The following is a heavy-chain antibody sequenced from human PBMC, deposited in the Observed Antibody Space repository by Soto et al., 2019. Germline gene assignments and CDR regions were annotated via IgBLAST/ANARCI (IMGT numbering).Heavy chain of an antibody. CDR3: ARAGGNLLVVAATPLGY. Sequence: RWIRQAPGKGLEWVSYISSSGSTIYYADSVKGRFTISRDNAKNSLYLQMNSLRAEDTAVYYCARAGGNLLVVAATPLGYWGQGTLVTVSS. J-gene: IGHJ4*02. CDR2: ISSSGSTI. D-gene: IGHD2-15*01. V-gene: IGHV3-11*01.